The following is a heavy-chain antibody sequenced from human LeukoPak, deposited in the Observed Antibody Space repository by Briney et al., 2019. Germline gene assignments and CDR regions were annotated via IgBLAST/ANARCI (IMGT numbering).Heavy chain of an antibody. J-gene: IGHJ4*02. V-gene: IGHV4-59*01. CDR2: IYYSGST. D-gene: IGHD6-19*01. CDR1: GFTFSSYS. Sequence: GSLRLSCAASGFTFSSYSMNWVRQAPGKGLEWIGYIYYSGSTNYNPSLKSRVTISVDTSKNQFSLKLSSVTAADTAVYYCARETWYSSGWYVGYFDYWGQGTLVTVSS. CDR3: ARETWYSSGWYVGYFDY.